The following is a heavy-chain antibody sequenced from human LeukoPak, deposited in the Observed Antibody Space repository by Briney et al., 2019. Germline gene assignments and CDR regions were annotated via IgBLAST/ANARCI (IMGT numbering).Heavy chain of an antibody. CDR3: AKTDGVMDAFDI. CDR1: GYSFTSYW. CDR2: IDPSDSYT. D-gene: IGHD5-24*01. J-gene: IGHJ3*02. V-gene: IGHV5-10-1*01. Sequence: GESLKISCKGSGYSFTSYWISWVRQMPGKGLEWMGRIDPSDSYTNYSPSFQGHVTISADKSISTAYLQWSSLKASDTAMYYCAKTDGVMDAFDIWGQGTMVTVSS.